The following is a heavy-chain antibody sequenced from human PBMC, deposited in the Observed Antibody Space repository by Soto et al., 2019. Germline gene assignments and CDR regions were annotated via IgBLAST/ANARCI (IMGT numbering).Heavy chain of an antibody. V-gene: IGHV3-30*03. CDR1: GFTFSNYA. Sequence: QVQLVESGGGVVQPGRSLRLSCAASGFTFSNYAMHWVRQAPGKGLEWVAVISYDGTNKYYADSVKGRFTISRDSSKSTPYLQMTSLRADDTAVYYCARRAITMILEEYYFDYWGQGTLVTVSS. J-gene: IGHJ4*02. CDR3: ARRAITMILEEYYFDY. D-gene: IGHD3-22*01. CDR2: ISYDGTNK.